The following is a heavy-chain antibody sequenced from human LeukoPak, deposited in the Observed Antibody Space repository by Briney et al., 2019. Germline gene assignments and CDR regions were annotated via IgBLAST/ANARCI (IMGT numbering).Heavy chain of an antibody. CDR1: GFIFGDYA. CDR2: IRSKAYGGTT. J-gene: IGHJ4*02. D-gene: IGHD5-18*01. Sequence: GGSLRLSCTASGFIFGDYAMSWVRQAPGKGLEWVGFIRSKAYGGTTEYAASVKGRFTISRDDSKSIAYLQMNSLKTEDTAVYYCTRDDVNTAMYFDYWGQGTLVTVSS. CDR3: TRDDVNTAMYFDY. V-gene: IGHV3-49*04.